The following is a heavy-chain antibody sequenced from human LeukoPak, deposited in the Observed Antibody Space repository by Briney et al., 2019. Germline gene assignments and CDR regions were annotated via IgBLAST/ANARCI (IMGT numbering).Heavy chain of an antibody. Sequence: SLGVLRLSCAASGFTYSSYWMSWVRQAPGKGLEWVANIKQDGSEIYYVDSVKGRFTISRDNAKNSPYLQMNSLRAEDTAVYYCALYVKYYCMDLWGKGTTVTVSS. CDR2: IKQDGSEI. CDR3: ALYVKYYCMDL. D-gene: IGHD2-2*02. CDR1: GFTYSSYW. J-gene: IGHJ6*04. V-gene: IGHV3-7*03.